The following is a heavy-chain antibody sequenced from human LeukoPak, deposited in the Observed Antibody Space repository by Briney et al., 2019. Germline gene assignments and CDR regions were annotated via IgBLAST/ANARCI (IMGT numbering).Heavy chain of an antibody. Sequence: GGSLRLSCAASGFTFSSYSMNWVRQAPGKGLEWVSSIRSSSSYIYYADSVKGRFTISRDNAKNSLYLQMSSLRAEDTAVYYCARVSYDILTGYSYIDYWGQGTLVTVSS. V-gene: IGHV3-21*01. CDR3: ARVSYDILTGYSYIDY. CDR1: GFTFSSYS. D-gene: IGHD3-9*01. CDR2: IRSSSSYI. J-gene: IGHJ4*02.